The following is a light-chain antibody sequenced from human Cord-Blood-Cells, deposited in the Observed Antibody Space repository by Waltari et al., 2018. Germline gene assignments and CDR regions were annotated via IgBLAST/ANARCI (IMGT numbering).Light chain of an antibody. CDR1: SSDVGSYNL. CDR2: EGS. CDR3: CSYAGSSTWV. J-gene: IGLJ3*02. Sequence: QSALTQPASVSGSPGHSITIPCPGPSSDVGSYNLFHWYQQHPGKAPKLMIYEGSKRPSGVSNRFSGSKSGNTASLTISGLQAEDEADYYCCSYAGSSTWVFGGGTKLTVL. V-gene: IGLV2-23*01.